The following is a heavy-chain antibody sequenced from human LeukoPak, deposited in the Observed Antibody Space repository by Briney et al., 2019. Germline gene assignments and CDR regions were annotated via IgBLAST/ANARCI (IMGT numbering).Heavy chain of an antibody. CDR2: ISNSGTTM. CDR3: TRGDTLI. CDR1: GFTFSRYE. V-gene: IGHV3-48*03. D-gene: IGHD2-15*01. J-gene: IGHJ3*02. Sequence: GGSLRLSCAASGFTFSRYEMNWVRQAPGKGLEWVSYISNSGTTMNYADSVKGRFTTSRDNAKNSLYLQMNSLRAEDTAVYYCTRGDTLIWGQGTMVTVSS.